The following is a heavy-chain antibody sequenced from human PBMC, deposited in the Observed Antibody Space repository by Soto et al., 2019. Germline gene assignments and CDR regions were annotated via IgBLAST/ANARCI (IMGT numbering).Heavy chain of an antibody. CDR1: GYTFTGYY. Sequence: AASVKVSCKASGYTFTGYYMHWVRQAPGQGLEWMGWINPNSGGTNYAQKFQGWVTMTRDTSISTAYMELSRLRSDDTAVYYCSRDRAMRDGYYYYGMDVWGQGTTVTVSS. CDR2: INPNSGGT. D-gene: IGHD2-2*01. J-gene: IGHJ6*02. CDR3: SRDRAMRDGYYYYGMDV. V-gene: IGHV1-2*04.